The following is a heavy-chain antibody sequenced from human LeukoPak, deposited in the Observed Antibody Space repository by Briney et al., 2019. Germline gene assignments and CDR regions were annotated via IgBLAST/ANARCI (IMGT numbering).Heavy chain of an antibody. CDR3: ARSWVAGYGTVLDY. CDR2: IYPGDSDT. J-gene: IGHJ4*02. Sequence: GESLEISFKGPGFRFTNYWIGWVRQMPGKGLEWMGIIYPGDSDTRYSPSFQGQVTISVDKYISTAYLQWSSLKASDTAMYYCARSWVAGYGTVLDYWGQGTLVSVSS. CDR1: GFRFTNYW. D-gene: IGHD6-19*01. V-gene: IGHV5-51*01.